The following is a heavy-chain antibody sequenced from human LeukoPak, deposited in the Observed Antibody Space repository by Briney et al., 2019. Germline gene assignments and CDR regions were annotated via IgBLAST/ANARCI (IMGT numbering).Heavy chain of an antibody. CDR2: IYYSGST. J-gene: IGHJ4*02. CDR1: GGSISSSSYY. V-gene: IGHV4-39*01. CDR3: AREGRIAAAGLDY. Sequence: SETLSLTCTVSGGSISSSSYYRGWIRQPPGKGLEWIGSIYYSGSTYYNPSLKSRVTVSVDTSKNQFSLKLSSVTAADTAVYYCAREGRIAAAGLDYWGQGTLVTVSS. D-gene: IGHD6-13*01.